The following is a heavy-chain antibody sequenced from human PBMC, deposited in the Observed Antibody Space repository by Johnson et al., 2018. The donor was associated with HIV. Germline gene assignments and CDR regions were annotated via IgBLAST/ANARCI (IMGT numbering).Heavy chain of an antibody. J-gene: IGHJ3*02. CDR1: GFTFSSYA. D-gene: IGHD3-22*01. Sequence: VQLVESGGGLVQPGGSLRLSCAASGFTFSSYAMSWVRQAPGKGLEWVSAISGSGGSTYYADSVKGRFTISRDNSKNTLYLQMNSLRAEDTALYYCATHYYDSINAFDIWGQGTMVTVSS. V-gene: IGHV3-23*04. CDR2: ISGSGGST. CDR3: ATHYYDSINAFDI.